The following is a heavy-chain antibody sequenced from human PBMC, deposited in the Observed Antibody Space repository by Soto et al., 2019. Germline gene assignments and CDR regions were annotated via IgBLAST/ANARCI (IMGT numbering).Heavy chain of an antibody. CDR3: ARVIRAQVRPYYGMDV. CDR1: GFTFSSYA. J-gene: IGHJ6*02. V-gene: IGHV3-30-3*01. Sequence: GGSLRLSCAASGFTFSSYAMHWVRQAPGKGLEWVAVISYDGSNKYYADSVKGRFTISRDNSKNTLYLQMNSLRAEDTAVYYCARVIRAQVRPYYGMDVWGQGTTVTVSS. CDR2: ISYDGSNK. D-gene: IGHD3-10*01.